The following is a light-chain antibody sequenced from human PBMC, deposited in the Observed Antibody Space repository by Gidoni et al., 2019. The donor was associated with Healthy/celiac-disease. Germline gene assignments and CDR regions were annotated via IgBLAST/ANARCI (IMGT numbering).Light chain of an antibody. Sequence: AIRMTQSPSSFPASTGDRVTITCRASQGISSYLAWYQQKPGKAPKLLIYAASTLQSGVPSRFSGSGSGTDFTLTISCLQSEDFATYYCQQYYSYPFTFGPGTKVEIK. V-gene: IGKV1-8*01. CDR3: QQYYSYPFT. J-gene: IGKJ3*01. CDR1: QGISSY. CDR2: AAS.